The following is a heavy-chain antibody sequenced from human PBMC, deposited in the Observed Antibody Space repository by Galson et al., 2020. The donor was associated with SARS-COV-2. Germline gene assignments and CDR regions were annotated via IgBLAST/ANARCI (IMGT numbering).Heavy chain of an antibody. CDR1: GFTFTSSA. CDR3: AAVRVVVAATGPYDYYGRDV. J-gene: IGHJ6*02. D-gene: IGHD2-15*01. CDR2: IDVGSGNT. V-gene: IGHV1-58*02. Sequence: SVKVSCKASGFTFTSSAMQWVRQARGQRLEWIGWIDVGSGNTNYAQKFQERVTITRDMSTSTAYMELSSLRSEDTAVYYWAAVRVVVAATGPYDYYGRDVWGQGSTVTVSS.